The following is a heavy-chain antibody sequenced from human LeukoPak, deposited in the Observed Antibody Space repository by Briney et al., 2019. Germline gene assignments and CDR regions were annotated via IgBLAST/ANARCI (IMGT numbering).Heavy chain of an antibody. CDR2: INHSGST. V-gene: IGHV4-39*07. CDR1: GGSISSGDYY. J-gene: IGHJ4*02. D-gene: IGHD6-13*01. CDR3: ASRTYLNSRTDY. Sequence: PSETLSLTCTVSGGSISSGDYYWSWIRQPPGKGLEWIGEINHSGSTNYNPSLKSRVTISVDTSKNQFSLKLSSVTAADTAVYYCASRTYLNSRTDYWGQGTLVTVSS.